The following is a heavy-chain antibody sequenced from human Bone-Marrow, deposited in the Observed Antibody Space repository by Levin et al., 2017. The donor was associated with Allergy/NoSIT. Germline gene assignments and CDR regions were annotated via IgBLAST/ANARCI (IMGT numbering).Heavy chain of an antibody. CDR2: ILYDGSRK. CDR3: AREGMAAVGNDYYGLDV. CDR1: GFTFHKHG. Sequence: GGSLRLSCVASGFTFHKHGMHWVRQAPGMGLEWVAVILYDGSRKYYGDSVKGRFTISRDNSKDTVYLQMNSLRAEDTAVYYCAREGMAAVGNDYYGLDVWGQGTTVIVS. V-gene: IGHV3-33*01. D-gene: IGHD6-13*01. J-gene: IGHJ6*02.